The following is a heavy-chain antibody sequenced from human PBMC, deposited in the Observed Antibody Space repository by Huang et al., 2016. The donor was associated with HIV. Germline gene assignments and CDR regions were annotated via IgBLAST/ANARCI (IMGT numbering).Heavy chain of an antibody. CDR3: AAYLSLIPH. V-gene: IGHV3-53*01. Sequence: EVQVVESGGGLIQSGGSLRLSCAASGFTVSSHYMAWVRQAPGKGVECVSVAFVGGSTYFADSVKGRVTVSRDDSKNTLYLQMNNLRAEDTAIYYCAAYLSLIPHWGQGTLVTVSS. D-gene: IGHD3-16*01. CDR2: AFVGGST. CDR1: GFTVSSHY. J-gene: IGHJ4*02.